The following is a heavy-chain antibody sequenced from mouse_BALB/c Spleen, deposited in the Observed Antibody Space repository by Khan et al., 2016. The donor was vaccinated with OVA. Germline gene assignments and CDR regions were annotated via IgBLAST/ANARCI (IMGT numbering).Heavy chain of an antibody. Sequence: EVQRVESGGDLVKPGGSLKLSCAASGFIFSAFGMSWVRQTPDKCLEWVATISSSGDYNFYPDSVKGRFTISRDNAKNPLYLQMISLRSEDTAMYYCASHLTGSVAYWGQGTLVTVSA. CDR3: ASHLTGSVAY. D-gene: IGHD4-1*01. V-gene: IGHV5-6*01. J-gene: IGHJ3*01. CDR1: GFIFSAFG. CDR2: ISSSGDYN.